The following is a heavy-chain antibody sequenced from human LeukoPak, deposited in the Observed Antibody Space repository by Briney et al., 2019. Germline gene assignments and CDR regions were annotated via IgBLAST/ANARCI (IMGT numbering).Heavy chain of an antibody. J-gene: IGHJ4*02. CDR2: IWYDGSNK. V-gene: IGHV3-33*01. CDR3: ARGLRGPPADGYDFRPGRAGFDY. Sequence: GGPVTLSCGASGFPFRRYGVLGVRHARGKGLEWVAVIWYDGSNKYYADSVKGRFTISRDNAKNSLYLQMNSLRAEDTAVYYCARGLRGPPADGYDFRPGRAGFDYWGQGTLVTVSS. CDR1: GFPFRRYG. D-gene: IGHD5-24*01.